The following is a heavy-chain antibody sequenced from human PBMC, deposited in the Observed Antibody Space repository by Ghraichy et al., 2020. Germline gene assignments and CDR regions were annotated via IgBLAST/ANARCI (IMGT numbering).Heavy chain of an antibody. CDR2: IKEDGSEK. V-gene: IGHV3-7*01. J-gene: IGHJ3*02. CDR1: GFTSSRYY. CDR3: ARDSTSCRGCAFDM. Sequence: GGSLRLSCAASGFTSSRYYMSWVRQAPGKGLEWVANIKEDGSEKNYVDSVKGRFTISRDNAKNSLYLQMNSLRADDTAVYYCARDSTSCRGCAFDMWGQGTMVTVSS. D-gene: IGHD2-2*01.